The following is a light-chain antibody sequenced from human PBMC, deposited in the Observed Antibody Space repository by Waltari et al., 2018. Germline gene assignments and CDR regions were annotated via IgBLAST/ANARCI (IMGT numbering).Light chain of an antibody. Sequence: EIVMTQSPATLSVSPGETATPSCRASQRVSSNLAWYQQKPGQAPRLLIYGASTRATGIPARFSGSGSGTEFTLTISSLQSEDFAVYYCQQYNNWPQTFGQGTKVEIK. CDR3: QQYNNWPQT. CDR2: GAS. CDR1: QRVSSN. J-gene: IGKJ1*01. V-gene: IGKV3-15*01.